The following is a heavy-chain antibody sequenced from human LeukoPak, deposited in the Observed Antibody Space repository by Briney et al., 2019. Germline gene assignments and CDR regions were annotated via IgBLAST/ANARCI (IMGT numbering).Heavy chain of an antibody. CDR2: ISSSSSTI. V-gene: IGHV3-48*01. CDR3: AREELLWFGEKHHYYMDV. Sequence: GGSLRLSCAASGFTFSSYSMNWVRQAPGKGLEWVSYISSSSSTIYYADSVKGRFTISRDNAKNSLYLQMNSLRAEDTAVYYCAREELLWFGEKHHYYMDVWGKGTTVTVSS. J-gene: IGHJ6*03. CDR1: GFTFSSYS. D-gene: IGHD3-10*01.